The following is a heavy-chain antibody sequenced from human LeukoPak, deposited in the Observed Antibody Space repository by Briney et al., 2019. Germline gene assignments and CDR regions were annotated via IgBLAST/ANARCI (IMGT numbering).Heavy chain of an antibody. CDR1: GFTFSSYS. CDR2: ISSSSSYI. J-gene: IGHJ4*02. D-gene: IGHD6-13*01. V-gene: IGHV3-21*01. Sequence: GGSLRLSCAASGFTFSSYSMNWVRQAPGKGLEWVSSISSSSSYIYYADSVKGRFTISRDNAKNSLYLQMNSLRAEDTAVYYCARDSSSWYDLAYYFDYWGQGTLVTVSS. CDR3: ARDSSSWYDLAYYFDY.